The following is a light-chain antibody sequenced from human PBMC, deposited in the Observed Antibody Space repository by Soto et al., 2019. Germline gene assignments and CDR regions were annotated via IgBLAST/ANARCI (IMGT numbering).Light chain of an antibody. CDR3: KQFSSYPLT. Sequence: EFVLQQSPGTMSLSPGASATLSCRASQTVRNNYLAWYQQKPGQAPRLLIYDAPSRATGIPDRFSGGGSGTDFTLTISRLEPEDFAVYYCKQFSSYPLTVGGGTKVAIK. J-gene: IGKJ4*01. CDR2: DAP. V-gene: IGKV3-20*01. CDR1: QTVRNNY.